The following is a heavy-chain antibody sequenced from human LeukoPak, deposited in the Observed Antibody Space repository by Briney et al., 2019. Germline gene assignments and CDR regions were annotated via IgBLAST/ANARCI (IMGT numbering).Heavy chain of an antibody. J-gene: IGHJ3*02. CDR3: ARGVDYDFWSGYLGRNAFDI. D-gene: IGHD3-3*01. Sequence: SETLSLTCTVSGGSISSSSYYWGWIRQPPGKGLEWIGSIYYSGSTYCNPSLKSRVTISVDTSKNQFSLKLSSVTAADTAVYYCARGVDYDFWSGYLGRNAFDIWGQGSTVTVSS. CDR2: IYYSGST. V-gene: IGHV4-39*07. CDR1: GGSISSSSYY.